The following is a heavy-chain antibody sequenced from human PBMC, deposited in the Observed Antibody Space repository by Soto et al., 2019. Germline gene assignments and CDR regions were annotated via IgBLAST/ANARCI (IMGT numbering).Heavy chain of an antibody. D-gene: IGHD6-13*01. J-gene: IGHJ4*02. CDR3: AKARARAAAALPFDY. Sequence: QVQLVESGGGVVQPGRSLRLSCAASGFTFSSYGMHWVRQAPGKGLEWVAVISYDGSNKYYADSVKGRFTISRDNSMXTLYLRMNSLRAEDTAVYYCAKARARAAAALPFDYWGRGTLVTVSS. V-gene: IGHV3-30*18. CDR2: ISYDGSNK. CDR1: GFTFSSYG.